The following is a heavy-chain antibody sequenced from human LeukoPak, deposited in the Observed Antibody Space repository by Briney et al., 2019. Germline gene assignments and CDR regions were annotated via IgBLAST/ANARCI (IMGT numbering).Heavy chain of an antibody. D-gene: IGHD3-22*01. V-gene: IGHV4-59*01. CDR3: ARVRDYYDSSGYYELHAFDI. J-gene: IGHJ3*02. Sequence: SETLSLTCTVSGGSISSYYWSWIRQPPGKGLEWIGYIYYSGSTNYNPSHKSRVTISVDTSKNQFSLKLSSVTAADTAVYYCARVRDYYDSSGYYELHAFDIWGQGTMVTVSS. CDR1: GGSISSYY. CDR2: IYYSGST.